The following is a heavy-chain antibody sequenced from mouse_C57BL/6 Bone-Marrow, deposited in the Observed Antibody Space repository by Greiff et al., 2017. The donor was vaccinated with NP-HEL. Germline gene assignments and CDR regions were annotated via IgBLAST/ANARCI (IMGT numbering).Heavy chain of an antibody. CDR2: IYPGNSDT. Sequence: EVQLQQSGTVLARPGASVKMSCKTCGYTFTSYWMHWVKQRPGQGLEWIGAIYPGNSDTSYNQKFKGKAKLTAVTSASTAYMELSSLTNEDSAVYYCTRGDHYYGSRYFDVWGTGTTVTVSS. CDR3: TRGDHYYGSRYFDV. J-gene: IGHJ1*03. D-gene: IGHD1-1*01. CDR1: GYTFTSYW. V-gene: IGHV1-5*01.